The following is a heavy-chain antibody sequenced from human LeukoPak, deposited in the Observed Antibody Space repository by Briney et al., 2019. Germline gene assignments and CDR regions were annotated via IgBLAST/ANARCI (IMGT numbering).Heavy chain of an antibody. Sequence: PGGSLRLSCAASGFTFSTYWMHWVRQAPGGGLVWVSRINGDGSTTNYADSVKGRFTISRDNAKNTLYLQMSSLRAEDTAVYYCTRRVDATRWYDPWGQGTLVTVSS. V-gene: IGHV3-74*01. D-gene: IGHD2-15*01. CDR1: GFTFSTYW. J-gene: IGHJ5*02. CDR3: TRRVDATRWYDP. CDR2: INGDGSTT.